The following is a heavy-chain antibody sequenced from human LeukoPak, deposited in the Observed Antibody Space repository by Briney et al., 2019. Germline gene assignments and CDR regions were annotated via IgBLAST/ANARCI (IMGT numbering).Heavy chain of an antibody. CDR3: ARTFYYDDAFDI. D-gene: IGHD3-22*01. CDR2: IKQDGSEK. V-gene: IGHV3-7*02. Sequence: PGGSLRLSCAASGFTFSTFWMSWVRQAPGKGLEWVANIKQDGSEKYYVDSVKDRFTVSRDNSKNTLYLQMNSLRAEDTAVYYCARTFYYDDAFDIWGQGTMVTVSS. J-gene: IGHJ3*02. CDR1: GFTFSTFW.